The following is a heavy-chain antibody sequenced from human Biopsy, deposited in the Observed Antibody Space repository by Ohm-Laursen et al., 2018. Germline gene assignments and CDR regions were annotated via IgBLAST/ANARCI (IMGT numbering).Heavy chain of an antibody. CDR1: EFTFSGYS. D-gene: IGHD1-14*01. CDR3: ARSPGRDRMDV. J-gene: IGHJ6*02. CDR2: INVYSNKE. V-gene: IGHV3-48*04. Sequence: SLRLSCAAPEFTFSGYSMNWVRQAPGRGLEWVSYINVYSNKEYYADSVKGRFIVSRDNDKNSLYLQMNSLRAEDTAVYHCARSPGRDRMDVWGQGTTVIVSS.